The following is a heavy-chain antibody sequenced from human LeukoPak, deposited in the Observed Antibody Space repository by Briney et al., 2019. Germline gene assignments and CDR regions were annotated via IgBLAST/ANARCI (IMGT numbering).Heavy chain of an antibody. D-gene: IGHD3-9*01. CDR3: ARDFGTQTVLRFFDCDV. Sequence: SVKVSCKASGGTFSSYAISWVRQAPGQGLEWMGGIIPIFGTANYAQKFQGRVTITTDESTSTVYMELRSLRSDDTAVYYCARDFGTQTVLRFFDCDVWGQGTLVTVSS. CDR1: GGTFSSYA. CDR2: IIPIFGTA. J-gene: IGHJ4*02. V-gene: IGHV1-69*05.